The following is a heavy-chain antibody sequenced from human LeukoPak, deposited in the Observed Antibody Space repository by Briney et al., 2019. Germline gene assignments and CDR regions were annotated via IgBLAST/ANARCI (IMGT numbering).Heavy chain of an antibody. J-gene: IGHJ4*02. CDR1: GFTFSSYG. Sequence: PGGSLRLSCEASGFTFSSYGMHWVRQDPGKGLEWVAVISYDGSNKYYADSVKGRFTISRDNSKNTLYLQMNSLRAEDTAVYYCAKAYYYDSSGYSFDYWGQGTLVTVSS. V-gene: IGHV3-30*18. CDR3: AKAYYYDSSGYSFDY. CDR2: ISYDGSNK. D-gene: IGHD3-22*01.